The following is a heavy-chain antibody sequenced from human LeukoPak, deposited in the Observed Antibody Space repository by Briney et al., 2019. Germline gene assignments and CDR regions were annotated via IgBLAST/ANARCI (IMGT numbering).Heavy chain of an antibody. CDR1: GFTFSSYG. J-gene: IGHJ4*02. CDR2: ISYDGSNK. CDR3: ANDAHWDIVGAYALDY. D-gene: IGHD1-26*01. V-gene: IGHV3-30*18. Sequence: PGGSLRLSCAASGFTFSSYGMHWVRQAPGKGLEWVAVISYDGSNKYYADSVKGRFTISRDNSKNTLYLQMNSLRAEDTAVYYCANDAHWDIVGAYALDYWGQGTLVTVSS.